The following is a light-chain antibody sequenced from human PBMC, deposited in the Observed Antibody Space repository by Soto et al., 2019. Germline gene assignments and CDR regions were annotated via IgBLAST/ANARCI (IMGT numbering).Light chain of an antibody. CDR3: QQYDIFYLT. CDR2: KAS. V-gene: IGKV1-5*03. Sequence: DIQMTQSPSTLSASVGDRVTITCRASQSISSWLAWYQQKPGKAPKRLIYKASTLESGIPSRFSGGGSGTEFTLTISSLQPDDFATYYCQQYDIFYLTFGGGTKVEVK. CDR1: QSISSW. J-gene: IGKJ4*01.